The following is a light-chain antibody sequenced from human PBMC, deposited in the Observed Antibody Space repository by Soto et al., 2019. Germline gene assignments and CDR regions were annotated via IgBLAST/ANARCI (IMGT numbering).Light chain of an antibody. CDR1: QSVNSLY. CDR2: VAS. V-gene: IGKV3-20*01. J-gene: IGKJ4*01. Sequence: EIALTQSPGTLSLFPGERATLSCRASQSVNSLYLAWYQQKPGQAPRLLIYVASSRATGIPDRFSGSGSGTDFTLTISRLEPEDFAVYYCQWYSGSQTFGGGTKVDIK. CDR3: QWYSGSQT.